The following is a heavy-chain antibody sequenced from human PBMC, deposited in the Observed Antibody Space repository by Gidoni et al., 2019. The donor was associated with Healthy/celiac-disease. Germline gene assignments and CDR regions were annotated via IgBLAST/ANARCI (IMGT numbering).Heavy chain of an antibody. CDR2: ITSNGGTT. CDR1: GFTFSTYA. CDR3: VKGTLVRGVILDY. Sequence: EVQLVESGGGLVQPGGSLRLSCSASGFTFSTYAMHWVRQAPGKVLQYVSAITSNGGTTYYADSVKGRFTISRDNSKNTLNLQMTSLRAEDTAVYYCVKGTLVRGVILDYWGQGTLVTVSS. J-gene: IGHJ4*02. D-gene: IGHD3-10*01. V-gene: IGHV3-64D*06.